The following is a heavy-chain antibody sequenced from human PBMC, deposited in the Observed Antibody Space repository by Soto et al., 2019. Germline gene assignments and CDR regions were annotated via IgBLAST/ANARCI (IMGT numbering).Heavy chain of an antibody. CDR1: GYSFTSYW. Sequence: GESLKISCKGSGYSFTSYWIGWVRQMPGKGLEWMGIIYPGDSDTRYSPSFQGQVTISADKSISTAYLQWSSLKASDTAMYYWARHAHDYGDYDYYYYYMDVWGKGTTVTVSS. V-gene: IGHV5-51*01. D-gene: IGHD4-17*01. CDR2: IYPGDSDT. J-gene: IGHJ6*03. CDR3: ARHAHDYGDYDYYYYYMDV.